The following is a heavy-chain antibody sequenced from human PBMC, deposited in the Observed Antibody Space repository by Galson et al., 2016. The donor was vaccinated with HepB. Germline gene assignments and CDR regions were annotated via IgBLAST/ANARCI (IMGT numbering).Heavy chain of an antibody. CDR1: GFTFSGSS. V-gene: IGHV3-23*01. D-gene: IGHD2-21*02. CDR3: AKGGDYDA. CDR2: IVPGGDST. J-gene: IGHJ5*02. Sequence: SLRLSCAASGFTFSGSSMSWVRQAPGKGLEWVSAIVPGGDSTYYTDSVRARFIVVRDNSKNTLYLQMNSLRADDTAVYYCAKGGDYDAWGQGTLVIVSS.